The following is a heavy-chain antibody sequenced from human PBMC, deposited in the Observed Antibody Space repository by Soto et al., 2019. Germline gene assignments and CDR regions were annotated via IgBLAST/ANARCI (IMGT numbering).Heavy chain of an antibody. J-gene: IGHJ4*02. CDR3: ARDHSRGGYSSSWYWGYFDY. D-gene: IGHD6-13*01. V-gene: IGHV3-33*01. Sequence: GRSLRLSCAASGFTFSSYGMHWVRRAPGKGLEWVAVIWYDGSNKYYADSVKGRFTISRDNSKNTLYLQMNSLRAEDTAVYYCARDHSRGGYSSSWYWGYFDYWGQGTLVTVSS. CDR1: GFTFSSYG. CDR2: IWYDGSNK.